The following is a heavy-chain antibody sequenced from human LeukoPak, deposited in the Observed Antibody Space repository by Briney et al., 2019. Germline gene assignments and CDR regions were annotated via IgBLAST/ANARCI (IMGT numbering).Heavy chain of an antibody. CDR1: GFAFNMFS. CDR3: ARQQRIRHCTEGVCTEGYYFDY. CDR2: LSRGGSTT. J-gene: IGHJ4*02. D-gene: IGHD2-8*02. Sequence: GGSLRLSCAGTGFAFNMFSMDWVRQAPGKGLEWVSGLSRGGSTTNYADSVKGRFTISRDKSQNSVFLQLNSLRPDDTAVYFCARQQRIRHCTEGVCTEGYYFDYWGQGTLVTVSS. V-gene: IGHV3-23*01.